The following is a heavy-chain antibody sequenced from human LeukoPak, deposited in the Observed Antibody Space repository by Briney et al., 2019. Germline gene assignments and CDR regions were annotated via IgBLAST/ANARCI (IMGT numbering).Heavy chain of an antibody. J-gene: IGHJ5*02. CDR3: ARSRGSGWYPERQNWFDP. CDR2: IKQDGSEK. V-gene: IGHV3-7*01. CDR1: GFTFSTYW. Sequence: GGSLRLSCAASGFTFSTYWMSWVRQAPGKGLEWVANIKQDGSEKYYVDSVKGRFTISRDNAKNSLYLQMNSLRAEDTAVYYCARSRGSGWYPERQNWFDPWGQGTLVTVSS. D-gene: IGHD6-19*01.